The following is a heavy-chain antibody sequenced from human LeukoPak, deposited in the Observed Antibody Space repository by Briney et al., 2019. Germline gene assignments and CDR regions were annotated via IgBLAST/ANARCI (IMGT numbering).Heavy chain of an antibody. Sequence: SETLSLTCTVSGGSISSYYWSWIRQPPGKGLEWIGYIYYSGSTNYNPSLKSRVTISVDTSKNQFSLKLSSVTAADTAVYYCARSYSSWYLPPGGGVYHYGTDVWGQGATVTVSS. J-gene: IGHJ6*02. D-gene: IGHD6-13*01. V-gene: IGHV4-59*01. CDR3: ARSYSSWYLPPGGGVYHYGTDV. CDR1: GGSISSYY. CDR2: IYYSGST.